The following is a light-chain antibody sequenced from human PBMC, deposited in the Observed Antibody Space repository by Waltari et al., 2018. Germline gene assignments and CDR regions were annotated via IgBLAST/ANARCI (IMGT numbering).Light chain of an antibody. CDR2: GAS. J-gene: IGKJ1*01. CDR3: QQYGNSPRT. V-gene: IGKV3-20*01. CDR1: QSLSSSD. Sequence: EIVLTQSPGTLSLSPGERATLSCRASQSLSSSDLAWYQQKPGQAPRLLIYGASSRVTDIPDRFSGSGSGTDFTLTISRLEPEDFAVYYCQQYGNSPRTFGQGTKVEIK.